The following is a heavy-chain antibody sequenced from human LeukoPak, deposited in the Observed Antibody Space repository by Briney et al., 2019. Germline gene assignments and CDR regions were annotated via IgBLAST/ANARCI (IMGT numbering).Heavy chain of an antibody. D-gene: IGHD6-19*01. J-gene: IGHJ6*02. CDR3: ARQPALAETEVAGTYSYGMDV. V-gene: IGHV4-39*01. CDR2: IYYSGRT. CDR1: GGSISSSIYY. Sequence: SETLSLTCTVSGGSISSSIYYWVWIRPPPGKALEWIGSIYYSGRTSYNPALNSRVPVSVDTSKNQFTLKLSSVTAADTAVYYCARQPALAETEVAGTYSYGMDVWGQGTTVTVSS.